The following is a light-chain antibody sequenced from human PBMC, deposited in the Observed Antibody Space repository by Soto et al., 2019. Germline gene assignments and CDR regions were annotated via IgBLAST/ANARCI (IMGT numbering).Light chain of an antibody. CDR3: SSYTSGSTLYV. V-gene: IGLV2-14*01. Sequence: QSVLTQPASVSGPPGQSITISCTGTSSDVGGYNYVSWYQQHPGKAPKLMIYDVSNRPSGVSNRFSGSKSGNTASLTISGLQAEDVADYYCSSYTSGSTLYVFGTGTKVTVL. J-gene: IGLJ1*01. CDR2: DVS. CDR1: SSDVGGYNY.